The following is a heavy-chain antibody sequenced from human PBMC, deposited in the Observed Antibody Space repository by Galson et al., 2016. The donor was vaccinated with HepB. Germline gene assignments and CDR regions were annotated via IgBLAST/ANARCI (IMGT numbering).Heavy chain of an antibody. D-gene: IGHD1-26*01. V-gene: IGHV3-23*01. Sequence: SLRLSCATSGFTFSSRAMNWVRQGPGKGLEWVSVISGSGDNTYYADSVKGRFTISRDNSKNTLYLQMNSLRAEDTAVYFCAFQATGHYYPFDFWGQGTLVAVSS. CDR3: AFQATGHYYPFDF. CDR2: ISGSGDNT. J-gene: IGHJ4*02. CDR1: GFTFSSRA.